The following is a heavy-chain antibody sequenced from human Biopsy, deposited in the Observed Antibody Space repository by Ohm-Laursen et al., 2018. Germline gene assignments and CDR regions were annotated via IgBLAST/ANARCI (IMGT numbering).Heavy chain of an antibody. CDR3: ARDPLNGHKHFDY. D-gene: IGHD2-8*01. V-gene: IGHV1-2*02. J-gene: IGHJ4*02. CDR1: SYAFTDYN. Sequence: ASVKVCCNASSYAFTDYNIHWMRQAPGQGLEWLGYINCKTGATNYAQKFQGTVTMTRDTSISTAYLALGSLRSADTAIYYCARDPLNGHKHFDYWGQGSLVTVSS. CDR2: INCKTGAT.